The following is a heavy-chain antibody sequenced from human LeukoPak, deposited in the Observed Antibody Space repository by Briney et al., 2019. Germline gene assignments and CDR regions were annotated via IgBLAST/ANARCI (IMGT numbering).Heavy chain of an antibody. CDR3: AKGNGGSCYASCSD. V-gene: IGHV3-23*01. CDR1: GYTFSSYA. CDR2: ISGSGGST. J-gene: IGHJ4*02. Sequence: GGSLRLSCAVPGYTFSSYAMSWVRQAPGKGLEWVSAISGSGGSTYYADSEKGRFTISRDNSKNTVYLQMNSLRVEDTAVYYCAKGNGGSCYASCSDWGPGTLVIVSS. D-gene: IGHD2-15*01.